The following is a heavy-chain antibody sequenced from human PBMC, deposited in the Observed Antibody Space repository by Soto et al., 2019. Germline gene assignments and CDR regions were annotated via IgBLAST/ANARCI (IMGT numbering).Heavy chain of an antibody. D-gene: IGHD2-15*01. J-gene: IGHJ4*02. CDR2: IYSGGST. CDR3: ARSGSWYSFFDW. V-gene: IGHV3-66*01. Sequence: PGGSLILSCAASGFTVSSNYMSWVRQAPGKGLEWVSVIYSGGSTYYADSVKGRFTISRDNSKNTLYLQMNSLRAEDTAVYYCARSGSWYSFFDWWGQGTLVTVSS. CDR1: GFTVSSNY.